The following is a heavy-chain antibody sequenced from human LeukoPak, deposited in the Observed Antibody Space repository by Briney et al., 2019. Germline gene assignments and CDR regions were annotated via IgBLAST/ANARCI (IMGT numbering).Heavy chain of an antibody. Sequence: GRSLRLSCAASGFTFSSYGMHWVRRAPGKGLEWVAVIWYGGSNKYYADSVKGRFTISRDNSKNTLYLQMNSLRAEDTAVYYCARETPPGYYGSGPSYYYYGMDVWGQGTTVTVSS. CDR1: GFTFSSYG. CDR2: IWYGGSNK. V-gene: IGHV3-33*01. D-gene: IGHD3-10*01. J-gene: IGHJ6*02. CDR3: ARETPPGYYGSGPSYYYYGMDV.